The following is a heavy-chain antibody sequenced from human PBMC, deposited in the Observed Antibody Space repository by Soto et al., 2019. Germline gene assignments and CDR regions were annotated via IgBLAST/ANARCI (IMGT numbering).Heavy chain of an antibody. Sequence: QVQVVQSGVEVRRPGSSVKVSCKASGDTFKNCVISWVRQAPGQGLEWMGGIIPLFGTTDFAQRFQGRLTNTTDESTTTAYIELSRLRSEDTATYYCAAELGFGKLSVVWGQGTTVIVSS. CDR1: GDTFKNCV. J-gene: IGHJ6*02. CDR3: AAELGFGKLSVV. V-gene: IGHV1-69*01. CDR2: IIPLFGTT. D-gene: IGHD3-10*01.